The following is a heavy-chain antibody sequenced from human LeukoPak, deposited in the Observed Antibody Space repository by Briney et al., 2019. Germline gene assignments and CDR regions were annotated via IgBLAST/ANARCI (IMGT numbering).Heavy chain of an antibody. V-gene: IGHV3-33*01. CDR1: GFTFSSYG. Sequence: GGSLRLSCAASGFTFSSYGMHWVRQAPGKGLEWVAVIWYDGSNKYYADSVKGRFTISRDNSKNTRYLQMNSLRAEDTAVYYCARELSPVVKYYFDDWGQGTLVTVSS. J-gene: IGHJ4*02. CDR2: IWYDGSNK. D-gene: IGHD3-22*01. CDR3: ARELSPVVKYYFDD.